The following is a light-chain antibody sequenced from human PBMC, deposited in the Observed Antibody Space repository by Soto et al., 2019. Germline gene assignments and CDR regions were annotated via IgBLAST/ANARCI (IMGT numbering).Light chain of an antibody. CDR2: DVT. Sequence: QSVLTQPASVSGSPGQSITISRTGTSSYVGYYDYVSWYQQHPGKAPKLMIYDVTNRPSGVSNRFSGSKSGNTASLTISGLQGDDEADYYCSSFTSSSVYVFGAGTKVTVL. J-gene: IGLJ1*01. CDR3: SSFTSSSVYV. CDR1: SSYVGYYDY. V-gene: IGLV2-14*01.